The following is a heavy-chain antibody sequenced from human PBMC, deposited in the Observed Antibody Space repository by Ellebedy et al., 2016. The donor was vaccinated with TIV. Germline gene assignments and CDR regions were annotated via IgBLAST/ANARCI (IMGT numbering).Heavy chain of an antibody. D-gene: IGHD3-22*01. CDR3: ARDANYDSSGSLHDY. V-gene: IGHV3-21*01. Sequence: GESLKISCAASGFTFSSYSMNWVRQAPGKGLEWVSSISSSSSYIYYADSVKGRFTISRDNAKNSLYLQMNSLRAEDTAVYYCARDANYDSSGSLHDYWGQGTLVTVSS. J-gene: IGHJ4*02. CDR1: GFTFSSYS. CDR2: ISSSSSYI.